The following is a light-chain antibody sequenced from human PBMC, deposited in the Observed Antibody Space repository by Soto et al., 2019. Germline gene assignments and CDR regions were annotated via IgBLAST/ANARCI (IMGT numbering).Light chain of an antibody. CDR3: QQYNSYPRT. CDR1: QSISSW. J-gene: IGKJ1*01. V-gene: IGKV1-5*03. Sequence: DIQMIQSPSTLSASVGDRVTITCRASQSISSWLAWYQQKPGKAPKLLIYKASSLESGVPSRFSGSGSGTELTLAIRSLQPDDFATYYCQQYNSYPRTFGQGTKVEIK. CDR2: KAS.